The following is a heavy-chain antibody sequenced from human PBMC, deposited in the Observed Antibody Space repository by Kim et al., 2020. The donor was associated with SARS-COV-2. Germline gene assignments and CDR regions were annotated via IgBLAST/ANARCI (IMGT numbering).Heavy chain of an antibody. J-gene: IGHJ3*02. CDR2: IIPIFGTA. CDR1: GGTFSSYA. V-gene: IGHV1-69*13. Sequence: SVKVSCKASGGTFSSYAISWVRQAPGQGLEWMGGIIPIFGTANYAQKFQGRVTITADESTSTAYMELSSLRSEDTAVYYCASEKGLYCSGGSCYSGMGNDAFDIWGQGTMVTVSS. D-gene: IGHD2-15*01. CDR3: ASEKGLYCSGGSCYSGMGNDAFDI.